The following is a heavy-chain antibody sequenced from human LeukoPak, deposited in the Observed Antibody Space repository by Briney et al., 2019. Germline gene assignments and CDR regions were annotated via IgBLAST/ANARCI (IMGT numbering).Heavy chain of an antibody. CDR2: MNPNSGNT. CDR1: GYTFTDYY. J-gene: IGHJ6*03. CDR3: ARDSRDGYNWGYYYYMDV. Sequence: ASVKVSCKASGYTFTDYYMHWVRQATGQGLEWMGWMNPNSGNTGYAQKFQGRVTMTRNTSISTAYMELSSLRSEDTAVYYCARDSRDGYNWGYYYYMDVWGKGTTVTVSS. V-gene: IGHV1-8*02. D-gene: IGHD5-24*01.